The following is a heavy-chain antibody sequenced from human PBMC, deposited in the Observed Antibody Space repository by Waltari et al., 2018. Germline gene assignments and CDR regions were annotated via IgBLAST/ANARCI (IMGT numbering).Heavy chain of an antibody. CDR1: GGSFSGYY. J-gene: IGHJ6*02. D-gene: IGHD3-9*01. V-gene: IGHV4-34*01. CDR2: INHSGST. CDR3: ARGTQGTSAIFYYYYYGMDV. Sequence: QVQLQQWGAGLLKPSETLSLTCAVYGGSFSGYYWIWIRQPPGKGLEWIGEINHSGSTNYNPSLKSRVTISVDTSKNQFSLKLSSVTAADTAVYYCARGTQGTSAIFYYYYYGMDVWGQGTTVTVSS.